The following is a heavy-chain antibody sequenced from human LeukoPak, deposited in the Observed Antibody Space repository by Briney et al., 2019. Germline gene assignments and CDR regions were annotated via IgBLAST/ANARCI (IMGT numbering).Heavy chain of an antibody. V-gene: IGHV3-30*02. D-gene: IGHD3-22*01. CDR1: GFTFSSYG. CDR3: AKDGQRGYYYDSSGYYSWFDP. Sequence: GGSLRLSCAASGFTFSSYGMHWVRQAPGKGLEWVAFIRYDGSNKYYADSVKGRFTISRDNSKNTLYLQMNSLRAEDTVVYYCAKDGQRGYYYDSSGYYSWFDPWGQGTLVTVSS. J-gene: IGHJ5*02. CDR2: IRYDGSNK.